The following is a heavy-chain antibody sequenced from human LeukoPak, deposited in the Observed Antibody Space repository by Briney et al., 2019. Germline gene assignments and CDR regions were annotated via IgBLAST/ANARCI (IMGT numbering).Heavy chain of an antibody. D-gene: IGHD3-16*01. Sequence: PSETLSLTCAVYGGSSSGYYWSWIRQPPGKGLEWIGEINHSGSTNYNPSLKSRVTISVDTSKNQFSLKLSSVTAADTAVYYCARGKTFSSNWFDPWGQGTLVTVSS. CDR3: ARGKTFSSNWFDP. CDR2: INHSGST. J-gene: IGHJ5*02. V-gene: IGHV4-34*01. CDR1: GGSSSGYY.